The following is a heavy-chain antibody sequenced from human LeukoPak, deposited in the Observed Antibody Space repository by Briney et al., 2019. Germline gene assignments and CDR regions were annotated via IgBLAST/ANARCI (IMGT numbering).Heavy chain of an antibody. Sequence: GGSLRLSCAASGFTFSSIAMTWVRQAPGKGLEWVAVIWYDGSNKYYADSVKGRLTISRDNSKNTLYLQMNSLRAEDTAVYYCARSRYCSGGSCYQEPDAFDIWGQGTMVTVSS. CDR1: GFTFSSIA. CDR3: ARSRYCSGGSCYQEPDAFDI. CDR2: IWYDGSNK. V-gene: IGHV3-33*08. J-gene: IGHJ3*02. D-gene: IGHD2-15*01.